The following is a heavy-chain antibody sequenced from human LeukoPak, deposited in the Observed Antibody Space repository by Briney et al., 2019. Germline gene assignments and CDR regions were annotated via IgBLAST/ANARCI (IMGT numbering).Heavy chain of an antibody. CDR3: AKDMVATISSSYGMDV. V-gene: IGHV3-9*01. J-gene: IGHJ6*02. D-gene: IGHD5-12*01. CDR2: ISWNSGSI. Sequence: GGSLRLSCAASGFTFDDYAMHWVRQAPGKGLEWVSGISWNSGSIGYADSVKGRSTISRDNAKNSLYLQMNSLRAEDTALYYCAKDMVATISSSYGMDVWGQGTTVTVSS. CDR1: GFTFDDYA.